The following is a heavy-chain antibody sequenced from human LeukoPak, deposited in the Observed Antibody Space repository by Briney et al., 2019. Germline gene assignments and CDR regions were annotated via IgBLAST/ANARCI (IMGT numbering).Heavy chain of an antibody. CDR1: GGSISSSNW. J-gene: IGHJ4*02. CDR2: IYHSGST. V-gene: IGHV4-4*02. D-gene: IGHD5-12*01. CDR3: ARGSAYEVYFDY. Sequence: PSETLSLTCAVSGGSISSSNWWSWVRQPPGKGLEWIGEIYHSGSTNYNPSLKSRVTISVDKPKNQFSLKLSSVTAADTAVYYCARGSAYEVYFDYWGRGTLVTVSS.